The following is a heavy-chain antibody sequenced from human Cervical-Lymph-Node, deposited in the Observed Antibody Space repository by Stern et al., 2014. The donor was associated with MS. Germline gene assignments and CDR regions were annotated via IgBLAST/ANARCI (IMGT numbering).Heavy chain of an antibody. CDR3: ARHVQGFDY. J-gene: IGHJ4*02. CDR2: IYPYDSDT. V-gene: IGHV5-51*01. Sequence: EVQLVASGAEVKKPGESLKISCKLSGYSFTIYYIAWVRQMPGQGLERMGVIYPYDSDTKYSPSFQGQVTISADKSITTAYLQWSSLRASDTAMYYCARHVQGFDYWGQGTLVTVSS. CDR1: GYSFTIYY.